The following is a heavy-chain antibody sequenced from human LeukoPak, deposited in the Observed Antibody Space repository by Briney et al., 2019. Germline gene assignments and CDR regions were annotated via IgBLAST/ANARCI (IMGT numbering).Heavy chain of an antibody. CDR3: ARSNSYGYVRAMDV. J-gene: IGHJ6*02. V-gene: IGHV3-11*01. Sequence: GGSLRLSCVASGFTFSDYYMNWIRQAPGKGLEWVSYITTSGSTIYYIDSVKGRFTISRDNAKNSLYLQMNSLRAEDTAVYYCARSNSYGYVRAMDVWGQGTTVTVSS. D-gene: IGHD5-18*01. CDR1: GFTFSDYY. CDR2: ITTSGSTI.